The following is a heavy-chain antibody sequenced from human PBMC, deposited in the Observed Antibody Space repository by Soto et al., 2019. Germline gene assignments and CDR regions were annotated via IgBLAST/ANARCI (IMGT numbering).Heavy chain of an antibody. Sequence: QVQLVQSGAEVKKPGSSVKVSCKASGGTFSSYAISWVRQAPGQGLEWMGGIIPIFGTANYEQKFQGRVTITADEATSTAYMELSSLRSEDTAVYYCARGGDYYDSSGYPLRTFDYWGQGTLVTVSS. CDR2: IIPIFGTA. J-gene: IGHJ4*02. CDR1: GGTFSSYA. CDR3: ARGGDYYDSSGYPLRTFDY. D-gene: IGHD3-22*01. V-gene: IGHV1-69*01.